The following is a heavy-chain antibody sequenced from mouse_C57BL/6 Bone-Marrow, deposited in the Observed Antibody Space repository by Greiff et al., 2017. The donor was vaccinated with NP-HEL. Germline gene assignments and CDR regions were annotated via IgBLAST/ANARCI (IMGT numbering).Heavy chain of an antibody. J-gene: IGHJ3*01. D-gene: IGHD1-1*01. CDR1: GYSFTGYY. CDR3: ARSTTVVVPGFAY. CDR2: INPSTGGT. Sequence: EVQLQESGPELVKPGASVKISCKASGYSFTGYYMNWVKQSPEKSLEWIGEINPSTGGTTYNQKFKAKATLTVDKSSSTAYMQLKSLTSEDSAVYYCARSTTVVVPGFAYWGQGTLVTVSA. V-gene: IGHV1-42*01.